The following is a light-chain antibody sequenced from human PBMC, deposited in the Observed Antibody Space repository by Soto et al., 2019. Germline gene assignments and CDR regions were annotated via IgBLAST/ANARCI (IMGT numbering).Light chain of an antibody. J-gene: IGKJ2*01. CDR1: QRVLYSSNNKNY. Sequence: DIVMTQSPDSLAVSVGERATINCKSSQRVLYSSNNKNYLAWYQQRPRQPPKLLIYWASTRESGVPDRFNGSGSGTDVTLTVTSLQADDVAVYYCQQYYSSPYTFGQGTKLEIK. V-gene: IGKV4-1*01. CDR2: WAS. CDR3: QQYYSSPYT.